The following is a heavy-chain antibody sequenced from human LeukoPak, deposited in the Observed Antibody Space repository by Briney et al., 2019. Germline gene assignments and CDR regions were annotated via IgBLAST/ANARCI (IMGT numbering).Heavy chain of an antibody. CDR1: GFTFNSYA. Sequence: QPGGSLRLSCTASGFTFNSYAMSWVRQAPGKGLEWVSAISGSGGSTYYADSVKGRFTISRDNSKNTLYLQMNSLRAEDTAVYYCAKDMIVADYYFDYWGQGTLVTVSS. J-gene: IGHJ4*02. CDR3: AKDMIVADYYFDY. V-gene: IGHV3-23*01. CDR2: ISGSGGST. D-gene: IGHD2-21*01.